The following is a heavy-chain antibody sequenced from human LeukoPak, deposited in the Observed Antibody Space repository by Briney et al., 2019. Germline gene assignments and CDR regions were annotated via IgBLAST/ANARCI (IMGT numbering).Heavy chain of an antibody. Sequence: PGGSLRLSCAASGFTFSSYAMHWARQAPGKGLEWAAVISYDGSNKYYADSVKGRFTISRDNSKNTLYLQMNSLRAEDTAVYYCARGALRYFDWSRDYYYYYGMDVSGQGTTVTVSS. CDR2: ISYDGSNK. D-gene: IGHD3-9*01. CDR1: GFTFSSYA. J-gene: IGHJ6*02. CDR3: ARGALRYFDWSRDYYYYYGMDV. V-gene: IGHV3-30-3*01.